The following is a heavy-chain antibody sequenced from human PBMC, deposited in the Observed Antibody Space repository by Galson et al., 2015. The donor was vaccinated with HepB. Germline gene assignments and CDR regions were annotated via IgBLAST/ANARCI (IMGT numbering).Heavy chain of an antibody. V-gene: IGHV3-30-3*01. CDR2: ISYDGSNK. J-gene: IGHJ6*02. CDR3: ARDNPNSSSWYSPYYYYYGMDV. Sequence: SLRLSCAASGFTFSSYAMHWVRQAPGKGLEWVAVISYDGSNKYYADSVKGRFTISRDNSKNTLYLQMNSLRAEDTAVYYCARDNPNSSSWYSPYYYYYGMDVWGQGTTVTVSS. CDR1: GFTFSSYA. D-gene: IGHD6-13*01.